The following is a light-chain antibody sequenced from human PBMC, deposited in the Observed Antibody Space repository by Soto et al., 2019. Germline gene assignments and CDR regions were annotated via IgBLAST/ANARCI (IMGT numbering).Light chain of an antibody. J-gene: IGLJ3*02. CDR1: SSNIGAGYD. CDR3: QSYDSSLSAWV. CDR2: HSS. Sequence: QSVLTQPPSVSGAPGQRLTISCTGSSSNIGAGYDVHWYQQLPGTAPKVLISHSSNRPSGVPDRFSGSKSGTSASLAITGLQVEDEADYYCQSYDSSLSAWVFGGGTKLTVL. V-gene: IGLV1-40*01.